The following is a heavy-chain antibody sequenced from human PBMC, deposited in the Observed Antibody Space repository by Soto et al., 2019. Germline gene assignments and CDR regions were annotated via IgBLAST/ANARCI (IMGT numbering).Heavy chain of an antibody. Sequence: QVQLVQSGAEVKEPGSSVRVSCKASGGTFANFIMNWVRQTPGQGLEWMGGIVPMFGTPTYAEKFKGRVTISATGSTSTAHMELTSLRSEDTAVYYCARNGTYSSSLSQYSGMDVWGQGTTVTVS. D-gene: IGHD6-6*01. J-gene: IGHJ6*02. CDR2: IVPMFGTP. CDR3: ARNGTYSSSLSQYSGMDV. CDR1: GGTFANFI. V-gene: IGHV1-69*01.